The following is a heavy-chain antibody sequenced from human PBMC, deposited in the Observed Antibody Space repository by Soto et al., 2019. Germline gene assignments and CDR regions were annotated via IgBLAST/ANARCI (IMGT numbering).Heavy chain of an antibody. V-gene: IGHV1-69*08. Sequence: QVQLVQSGAEVKKPGSSVKVSCKASGGTFGSYTINWVRQAPGQGLEWMGRIIPILGIANYAQKFQGRVTITADKSTSTAYMELSSLRSEDTAVYYCARDCSGGSCYSVGWFDPWGQGTLVTVSS. D-gene: IGHD2-15*01. J-gene: IGHJ5*02. CDR3: ARDCSGGSCYSVGWFDP. CDR1: GGTFGSYT. CDR2: IIPILGIA.